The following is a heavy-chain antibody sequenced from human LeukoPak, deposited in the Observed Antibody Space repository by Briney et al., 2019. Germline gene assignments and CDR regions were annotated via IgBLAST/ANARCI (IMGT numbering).Heavy chain of an antibody. J-gene: IGHJ4*02. CDR1: GLTFSSYW. CDR3: ARIDSSGYYIDY. D-gene: IGHD3-22*01. CDR2: IKQDGSEK. Sequence: PGGSLRLSCAASGLTFSSYWMSWVRQAPGKGLEWVANIKQDGSEKYYVDSVKGRFTISRDNAKNSLYLQMNSLRAEDTAVYYCARIDSSGYYIDYWGQGTLVTVSS. V-gene: IGHV3-7*01.